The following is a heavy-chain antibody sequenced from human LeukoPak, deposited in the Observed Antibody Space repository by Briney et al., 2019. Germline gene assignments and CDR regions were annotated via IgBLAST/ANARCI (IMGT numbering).Heavy chain of an antibody. CDR1: GGSISSGGYY. CDR2: IYYSGST. V-gene: IGHV4-31*03. D-gene: IGHD2-8*01. CDR3: ARLGAQWYYFDY. J-gene: IGHJ4*02. Sequence: SETLSLTCTVSGGSISSGGYYWSWIRQHPGKGLEWIGYIYYSGSTYYNPSLKSRVTISVDTSKNRFSLKLSSVTAADTAVYYCARLGAQWYYFDYWGQGTLVTVSS.